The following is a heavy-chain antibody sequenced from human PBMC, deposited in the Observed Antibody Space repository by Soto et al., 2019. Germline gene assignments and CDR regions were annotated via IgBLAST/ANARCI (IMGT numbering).Heavy chain of an antibody. J-gene: IGHJ6*02. Sequence: QVQLVQSGAEVKKPGSSVKVSCKASGGTFSRYSITWVRQAPGHGLEWIGRIIPIFGIASYAQKFQGRVTITADESTITAYMERSSLRSDDTAVYYCAREDRDRETGLVPAAIDGIDVWGQGTTVTVSS. D-gene: IGHD2-2*01. CDR2: IIPIFGIA. V-gene: IGHV1-69*08. CDR3: AREDRDRETGLVPAAIDGIDV. CDR1: GGTFSRYS.